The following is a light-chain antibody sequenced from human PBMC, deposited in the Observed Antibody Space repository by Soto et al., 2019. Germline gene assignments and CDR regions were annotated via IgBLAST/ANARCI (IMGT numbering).Light chain of an antibody. J-gene: IGKJ3*01. Sequence: EIVLSQSPGTLSLSPGERATLSCRASQSVSSSYLAWYQQKPGQAPRLLIYGASSRATGIPDRFSGSGSGTDFTLTISRLEPEDFAVYYCQQYGTSWVPFGPGTKVDIK. V-gene: IGKV3-20*01. CDR2: GAS. CDR3: QQYGTSWVP. CDR1: QSVSSSY.